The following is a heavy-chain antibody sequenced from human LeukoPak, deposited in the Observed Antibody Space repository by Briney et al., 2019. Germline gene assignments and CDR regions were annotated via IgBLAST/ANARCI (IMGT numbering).Heavy chain of an antibody. V-gene: IGHV3-23*01. D-gene: IGHD5-18*01. CDR1: GFTFSSYA. CDR2: ISGSGGST. CDR3: AKALDTAMDHYGMDV. J-gene: IGHJ6*02. Sequence: GGSLRLSCAASGFTFSSYAMSWVRQAPGKRLEWVSAISGSGGSTYYADSVKGRFTISRDNSKNTLYLQMNSLRAEDTAVYYCAKALDTAMDHYGMDVWGQGTTVTVSS.